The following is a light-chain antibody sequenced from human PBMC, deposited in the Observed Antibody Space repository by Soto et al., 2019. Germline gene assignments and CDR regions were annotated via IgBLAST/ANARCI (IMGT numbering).Light chain of an antibody. V-gene: IGLV3-21*04. Sequence: SYELTQPPSVSVAPGKTVSITCGGDNIGSKLVHWYRQKPGQAPMLVIFYDSDRPSGIAERFSGSNSGNTATLTISRVEGGDEADYYCQVWDSSSDLYVFGTGTKLTVL. CDR2: YDS. J-gene: IGLJ1*01. CDR1: NIGSKL. CDR3: QVWDSSSDLYV.